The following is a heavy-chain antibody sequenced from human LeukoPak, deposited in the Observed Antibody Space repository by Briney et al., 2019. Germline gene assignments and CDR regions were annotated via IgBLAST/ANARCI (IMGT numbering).Heavy chain of an antibody. CDR3: ARGGVGGWFRYYFDY. CDR1: GFTFSSYS. J-gene: IGHJ4*02. V-gene: IGHV3-21*01. CDR2: ISGSGCST. Sequence: GGSLRLSCAASGFTFSSYSMNWVRQAPGKGLEWVSAISGSGCSTYYADSAKGRFTISRDNAKNSLYLQMNSLRPEDTAVCYCARGGVGGWFRYYFDYWGQGTLVTVSS. D-gene: IGHD6-19*01.